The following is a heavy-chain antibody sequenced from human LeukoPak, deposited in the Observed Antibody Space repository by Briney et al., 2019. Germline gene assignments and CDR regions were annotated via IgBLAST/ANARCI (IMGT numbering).Heavy chain of an antibody. CDR1: GGSISSYY. CDR2: IYYSGST. CDR3: ASGDTAMVPTDY. J-gene: IGHJ4*02. D-gene: IGHD5-18*01. V-gene: IGHV4-59*01. Sequence: PSETLSLTCTVSGGSISSYYWSWIRQPPGKGLEWIGYIYYSGSTNYNPSLKSRVTISVDTSKNQFSLKLSSVTAADTAVYYCASGDTAMVPTDYWGQGTLVTVSS.